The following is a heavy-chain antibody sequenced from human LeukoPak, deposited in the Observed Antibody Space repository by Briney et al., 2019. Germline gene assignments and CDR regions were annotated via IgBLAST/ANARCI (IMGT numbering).Heavy chain of an antibody. CDR3: AKVRTPTTVTTRADAFDI. V-gene: IGHV3-23*01. CDR2: IGGSGGST. CDR1: GFTFSSYS. J-gene: IGHJ3*02. Sequence: GGSLRLSCAASGFTFSSYSMNWVRQAPGKGPEWVSSIGGSGGSTDYADSVKGRFSISRDNSKNTLYLHLNSLRVEDTALYYCAKVRTPTTVTTRADAFDIWGQGTMVTVSS. D-gene: IGHD4-17*01.